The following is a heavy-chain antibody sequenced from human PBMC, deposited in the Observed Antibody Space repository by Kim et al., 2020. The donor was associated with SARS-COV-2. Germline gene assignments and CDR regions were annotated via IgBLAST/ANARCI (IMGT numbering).Heavy chain of an antibody. D-gene: IGHD2-2*01. V-gene: IGHV1-8*01. CDR1: GYTFTSYD. CDR3: ARGKRYCSSTSCWYYFDY. CDR2: MNPNSGNT. J-gene: IGHJ4*02. Sequence: ASVKVSCKASGYTFTSYDINWVRQATGQGLEWMGWMNPNSGNTGYAQKFQGRVTMTRNTSISTAYMELSSLRSEDTAVYYCARGKRYCSSTSCWYYFDYWGQGTLVTVSS.